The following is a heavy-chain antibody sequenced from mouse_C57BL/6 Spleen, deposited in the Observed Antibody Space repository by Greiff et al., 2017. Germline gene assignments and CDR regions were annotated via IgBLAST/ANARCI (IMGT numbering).Heavy chain of an antibody. V-gene: IGHV5-4*03. J-gene: IGHJ2*01. CDR2: ISDGGSYT. CDR3: ARRAGYVDY. D-gene: IGHD3-3*01. Sequence: EVMLVESGGGLVKPGGSLKLSCAASGFTFSSYAMSWVRQTPEKRLEWVATISDGGSYTDYPDNVKGRFTISRDNAKNNLYLQMSHLKSEDTAMYYCARRAGYVDYWGQGTTLTVSS. CDR1: GFTFSSYA.